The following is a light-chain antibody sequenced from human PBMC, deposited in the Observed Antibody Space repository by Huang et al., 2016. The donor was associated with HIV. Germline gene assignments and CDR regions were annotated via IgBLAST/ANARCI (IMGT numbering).Light chain of an antibody. CDR2: AAS. Sequence: DIQMTQSQSSVSASVGDRVTITCRASQGISIWLAWYQQKPGKAPKLLFYAASSLQSGAPSRFSGSGSGTDFTLTISSLQPEDFATYYCQQANTFPYTFGQGTKLKIK. CDR1: QGISIW. CDR3: QQANTFPYT. J-gene: IGKJ2*01. V-gene: IGKV1-12*01.